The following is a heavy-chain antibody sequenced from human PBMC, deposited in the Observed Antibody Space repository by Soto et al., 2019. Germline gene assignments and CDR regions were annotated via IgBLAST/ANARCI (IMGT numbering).Heavy chain of an antibody. D-gene: IGHD4-17*01. CDR1: GYTFNKYS. V-gene: IGHV1-18*04. J-gene: IGHJ4*02. CDR2: ISASNGNT. CDR3: TRGHGDFAVDFDY. Sequence: QGPLVQSGAEVKKPGASVKVSCKASGYTFNKYSISWVRQAPGQGLEWMGWISASNGNTDFTQKFQGRVTMAIDTSTSTAHRELRSLRSDDTAVFYCTRGHGDFAVDFDYWGQGTLVTVSS.